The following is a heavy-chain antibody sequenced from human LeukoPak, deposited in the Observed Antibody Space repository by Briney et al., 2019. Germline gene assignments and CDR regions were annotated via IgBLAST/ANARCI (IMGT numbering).Heavy chain of an antibody. CDR1: GGSISSGGYY. CDR2: IYYSGST. J-gene: IGHJ3*02. Sequence: PSQTLSLTCTVSGGSISSGGYYWSWIRQHPGKGLEWIGYIYYSGSTYYNPSLKSRVTISVDTSKNQFSLKLSSVTAADTAVCYCARGISSGWYDAFDIWGQGTMVTVSS. V-gene: IGHV4-31*03. CDR3: ARGISSGWYDAFDI. D-gene: IGHD6-19*01.